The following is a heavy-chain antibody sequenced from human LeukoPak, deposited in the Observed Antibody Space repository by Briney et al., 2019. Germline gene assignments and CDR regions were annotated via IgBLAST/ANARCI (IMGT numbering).Heavy chain of an antibody. V-gene: IGHV1-2*02. D-gene: IGHD1-26*01. J-gene: IGHJ5*02. Sequence: ASVKVSCKASGYTFTGYYMHWVRQAPGQGLEWMGWINPNSGGTNYAQKFQGRVTMTRDTSISTAYMELSRLRSDDTAVYYCASLEVGATSDWSDPWGQGTLVTVSS. CDR3: ASLEVGATSDWSDP. CDR1: GYTFTGYY. CDR2: INPNSGGT.